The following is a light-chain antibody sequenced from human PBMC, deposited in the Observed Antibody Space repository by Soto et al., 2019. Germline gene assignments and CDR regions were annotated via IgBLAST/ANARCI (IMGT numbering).Light chain of an antibody. CDR3: QQRSHWA. CDR1: QSVNRY. J-gene: IGKJ3*01. V-gene: IGKV3-11*01. Sequence: EIVLTQSPATLSLSPGERATLSCRASQSVNRYLAWYQQKPGQAPRLLIYDASNRATGIPARFSGSGSGTDFTLTISSLEPEDFAVYYWQQRSHWAFGPGTKVDIK. CDR2: DAS.